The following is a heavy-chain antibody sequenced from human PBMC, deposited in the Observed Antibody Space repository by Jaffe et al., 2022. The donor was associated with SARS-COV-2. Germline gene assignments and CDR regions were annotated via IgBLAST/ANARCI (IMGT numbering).Heavy chain of an antibody. CDR3: ARTPLSYYYDSSGYPAYYFDY. Sequence: QVQLQESGPGLVKPSETLSLTCTVSGGSISSSYWSWIRQPPGKGLEWIGFAYYSGSTNYNFSLKSRVTISVDTSKNQFSLNLSSVTAADTAVYYCARTPLSYYYDSSGYPAYYFDYWGQGTLVTVSS. CDR2: AYYSGST. CDR1: GGSISSSY. D-gene: IGHD3-22*01. J-gene: IGHJ4*02. V-gene: IGHV4-59*01.